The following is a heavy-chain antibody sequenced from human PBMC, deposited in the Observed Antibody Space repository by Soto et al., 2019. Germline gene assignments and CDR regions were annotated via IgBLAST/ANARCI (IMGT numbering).Heavy chain of an antibody. V-gene: IGHV1-69*01. Sequence: QEQLVQSGAEVKKPGSSVKVSCKASGGLFSSYPISWVRQVPGQGLEWMGGIIPVFQTAYYTQRFQGRVTITADESTKTTYMELSSLGSEDTAIHYCARGGSGYTWFNEFWGQGTLVTVSS. CDR3: ARGGSGYTWFNEF. CDR2: IIPVFQTA. CDR1: GGLFSSYP. J-gene: IGHJ4*02. D-gene: IGHD3-22*01.